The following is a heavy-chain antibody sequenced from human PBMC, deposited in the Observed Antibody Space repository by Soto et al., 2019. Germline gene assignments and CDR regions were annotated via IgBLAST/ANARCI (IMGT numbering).Heavy chain of an antibody. CDR1: SGSVFSSNW. Sequence: QVQLQESGPGLVKPSGTLSLTCAVSSGSVFSSNWWSWVRRPPGKGLEWIGETRNSGGANYNPSLKRRVTITVNRSRNHIFLELSSGTAADTAVYYCASHLVMAGTRGFDHWGLGTLVTVSS. CDR3: ASHLVMAGTRGFDH. CDR2: TRNSGGA. J-gene: IGHJ4*02. V-gene: IGHV4-4*02. D-gene: IGHD6-19*01.